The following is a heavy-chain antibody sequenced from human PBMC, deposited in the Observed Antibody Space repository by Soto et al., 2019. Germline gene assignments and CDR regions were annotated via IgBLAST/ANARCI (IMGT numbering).Heavy chain of an antibody. J-gene: IGHJ1*01. CDR1: GFTFSSYA. V-gene: IGHV3-23*01. Sequence: GGSLRLSCAASGFTFSSYAMSWVRQAPGKGLEWVSAISGSGGSTYYADSVKGRFTISRDNSKNTLYLQMNSLRAEDTAVYSCAKAIGGTHIAAPFEYSQHWGQGPLVTVSS. CDR3: AKAIGGTHIAAPFEYSQH. CDR2: ISGSGGST. D-gene: IGHD6-13*01.